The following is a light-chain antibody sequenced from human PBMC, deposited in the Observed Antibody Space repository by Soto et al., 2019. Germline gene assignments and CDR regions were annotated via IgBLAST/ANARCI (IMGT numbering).Light chain of an antibody. V-gene: IGLV2-8*01. Sequence: QSALTQPPSASGSPGQSVTISCTGTSSDVGGYNYVSWFQQHPGKAPKLIIHEVNQRPSGVPDRFSGSKSGNTASLTGSGLQAEDEGTYYCSSYGGYNNVVFGTGTKVT. CDR2: EVN. J-gene: IGLJ1*01. CDR1: SSDVGGYNY. CDR3: SSYGGYNNVV.